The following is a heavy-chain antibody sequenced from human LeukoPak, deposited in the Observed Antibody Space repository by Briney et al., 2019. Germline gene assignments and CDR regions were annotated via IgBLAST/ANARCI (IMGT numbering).Heavy chain of an antibody. V-gene: IGHV4-34*01. CDR3: AIKKNYYDSSGYYYVFDY. Sequence: PSETLSLTCAVYGGSFSGYYWSWIRQPPGKGLEWIGEINHSGSTNYNPSLKSRVTISVDTSKNQFSLKLSSVTAADTAVYYCAIKKNYYDSSGYYYVFDYWGRGTLVTVSS. CDR2: INHSGST. CDR1: GGSFSGYY. D-gene: IGHD3-22*01. J-gene: IGHJ4*02.